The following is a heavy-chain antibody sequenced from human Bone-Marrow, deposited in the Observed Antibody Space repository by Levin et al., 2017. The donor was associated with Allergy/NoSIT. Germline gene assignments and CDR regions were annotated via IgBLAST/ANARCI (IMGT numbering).Heavy chain of an antibody. J-gene: IGHJ4*02. CDR1: GGSLTSGGYY. V-gene: IGHV4-61*08. Sequence: SQTLSLTCNVSGGSLTSGGYYWSWIRQPPGKGLEWIGYIYNSGRTNYNPSLKSRVTVSVDASKNQFSLKLSSVTAADTAFYYCGGGAAAPGVFDYWGQGTLVTVSA. CDR2: IYNSGRT. D-gene: IGHD2-2*01. CDR3: GGGAAAPGVFDY.